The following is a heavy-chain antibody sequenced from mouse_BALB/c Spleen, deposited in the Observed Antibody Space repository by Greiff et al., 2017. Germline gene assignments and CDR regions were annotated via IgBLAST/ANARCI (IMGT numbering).Heavy chain of an antibody. Sequence: EVQGVESGPELVKPGASVKISCKASGYTFTDYNMHWVKQSHGKSLEWIGYIYPYNGGTGYNQKFKSKATLTVDNSSSTAYMELRSLTSEDSAVYYCASYYGSSYDFAYWGQGTLVTVSA. D-gene: IGHD1-1*01. CDR3: ASYYGSSYDFAY. J-gene: IGHJ3*01. CDR2: IYPYNGGT. CDR1: GYTFTDYN. V-gene: IGHV1S29*02.